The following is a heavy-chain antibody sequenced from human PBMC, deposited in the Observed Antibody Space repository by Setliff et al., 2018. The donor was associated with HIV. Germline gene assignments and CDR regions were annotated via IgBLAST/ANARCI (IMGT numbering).Heavy chain of an antibody. CDR3: ARDEGRATGSWWDQSASWYLDY. CDR1: GGSISSYY. D-gene: IGHD6-13*01. J-gene: IGHJ4*01. Sequence: SETLSLPCTVSGGSISSYYWSWIRQPAGKRLEFIGRISAAGTINYNPSLRSRVTLSVDTSENQFSLTVNSVTAADTTMYFCARDEGRATGSWWDQSASWYLDYWGHGILVTVS. V-gene: IGHV4-4*07. CDR2: ISAAGTI.